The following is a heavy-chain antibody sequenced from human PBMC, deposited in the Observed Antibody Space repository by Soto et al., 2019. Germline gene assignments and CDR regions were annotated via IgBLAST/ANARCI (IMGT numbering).Heavy chain of an antibody. CDR2: VRGDNGHT. V-gene: IGHV1-18*01. CDR3: ARYLGYCRSGTCYREWFDP. D-gene: IGHD2-15*01. Sequence: QVQLVQSGAEVKKPGASVKVSCKASGYTFTTHGISWVRQVPGQGLEWMGWVRGDNGHTNYAQSLQGRVTMTTDTSTNTAYMELRSLRSDDTAVYYCARYLGYCRSGTCYREWFDPWGQGTLVTVSS. J-gene: IGHJ5*02. CDR1: GYTFTTHG.